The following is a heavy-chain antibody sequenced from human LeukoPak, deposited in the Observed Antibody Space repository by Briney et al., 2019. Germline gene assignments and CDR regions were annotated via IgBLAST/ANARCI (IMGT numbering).Heavy chain of an antibody. J-gene: IGHJ4*01. Sequence: GGSLRLSCAASGFTFNNFRMSWVCQAPGKGLECVVNVDIDGRDKYYVDSVKGRFTISRDNAKNSLHLQMNSLRAEDTAVYYCAIERDAGDYWGHGTLVTVSS. CDR1: GFTFNNFR. CDR3: AIERDAGDY. CDR2: VDIDGRDK. D-gene: IGHD5-24*01. V-gene: IGHV3-7*01.